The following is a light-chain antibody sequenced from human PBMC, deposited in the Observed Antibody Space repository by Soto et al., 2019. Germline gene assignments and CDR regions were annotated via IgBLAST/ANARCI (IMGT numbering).Light chain of an antibody. CDR3: SSYAGTHIV. Sequence: QSALTQAPPAARSPRQPLATSRTGNKIGVGGYNYVYWKQQYPGKAPKRMIYDVTKRPSGVPDRFSGSKSGNTASLTVSGLQAEDEADYYCSSYAGTHIVFGTGTKVTVL. CDR2: DVT. J-gene: IGLJ1*01. V-gene: IGLV2-8*01. CDR1: KIGVGGYNY.